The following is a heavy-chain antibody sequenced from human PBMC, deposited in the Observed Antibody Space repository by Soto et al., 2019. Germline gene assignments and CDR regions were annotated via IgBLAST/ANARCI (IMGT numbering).Heavy chain of an antibody. V-gene: IGHV1-69*01. CDR1: GGLFSSYP. D-gene: IGHD3-22*01. Sequence: QEQLVQSGAEVKKPGSLVKVSCKASGGLFSSYPISWVRQVPGQGLEWMGGNIPDFHTAYYTQRFQGRVTITADESTNTAYMELSSLRSEDTAIYYCARGGSGYTWYNEFWGQGTLVTVSS. CDR3: ARGGSGYTWYNEF. CDR2: NIPDFHTA. J-gene: IGHJ4*02.